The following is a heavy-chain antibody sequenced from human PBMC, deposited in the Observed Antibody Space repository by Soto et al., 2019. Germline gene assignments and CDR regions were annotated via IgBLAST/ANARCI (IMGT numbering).Heavy chain of an antibody. Sequence: GASVKVSCKASGYTLTSYYMHWVRQAPGQGLEWMGIINPSGGSTSYAQKFQGRVTMTRDTSTSTVYMELSSLRSEDTAVYYCAREPSITIFGVVIRDYGMDVWGQGTTVTVSS. J-gene: IGHJ6*02. CDR1: GYTLTSYY. V-gene: IGHV1-46*01. D-gene: IGHD3-3*01. CDR2: INPSGGST. CDR3: AREPSITIFGVVIRDYGMDV.